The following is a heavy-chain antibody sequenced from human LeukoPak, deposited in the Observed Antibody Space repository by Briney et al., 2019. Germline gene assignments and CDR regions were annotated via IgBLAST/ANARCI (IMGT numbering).Heavy chain of an antibody. CDR1: GFTFSSYA. D-gene: IGHD5-24*01. CDR3: AKDPRPIHPVPYYFDY. J-gene: IGHJ4*02. CDR2: ISGSGGST. Sequence: GGSLRLSCAASGFTFSSYAMSWVRQAPGKGLEWVSAISGSGGSTYYADSVKGRFTISRDNSKNTLYLQMNSLRAEDTAVYYCAKDPRPIHPVPYYFDYWGQGTLVTVSS. V-gene: IGHV3-23*01.